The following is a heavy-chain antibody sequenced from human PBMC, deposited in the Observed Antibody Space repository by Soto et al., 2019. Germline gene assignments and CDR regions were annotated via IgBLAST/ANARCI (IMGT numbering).Heavy chain of an antibody. CDR3: ARPLHSGSYYYFDY. J-gene: IGHJ4*02. CDR1: GGTFSSYA. CDR2: IIPIFGTA. Sequence: QVQLVQSGAEVKKPGSSVKVSCKASGGTFSSYAISWVRQAPGQGLEWMGGIIPIFGTANYAQKLQGRVTITADESTSTAYRELSSLRSEDTAVYYCARPLHSGSYYYFDYWGQGTLVTVSS. V-gene: IGHV1-69*01. D-gene: IGHD1-26*01.